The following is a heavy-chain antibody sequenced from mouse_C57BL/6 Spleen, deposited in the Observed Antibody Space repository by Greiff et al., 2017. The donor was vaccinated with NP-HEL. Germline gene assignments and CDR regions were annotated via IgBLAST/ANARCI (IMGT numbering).Heavy chain of an antibody. CDR2: IDPSASYT. J-gene: IGHJ2*01. CDR1: GYTFTSYW. CDR3: ARERGLLRNFDY. Sequence: VQLQQPGAELVMPGASVKLSCKASGYTFTSYWMHWVKQRPGQGLEWIGEIDPSASYTNYNQKFKGKSTLTVDKSSSTAYMQLSSLTSEDSAVYYCARERGLLRNFDYWGQGTTLTVSS. D-gene: IGHD2-3*01. V-gene: IGHV1-69*01.